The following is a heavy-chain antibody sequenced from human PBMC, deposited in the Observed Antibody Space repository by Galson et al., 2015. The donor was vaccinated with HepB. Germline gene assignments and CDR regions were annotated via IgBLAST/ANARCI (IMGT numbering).Heavy chain of an antibody. CDR3: ARHGENLLYSGSYPGGY. J-gene: IGHJ4*02. D-gene: IGHD1-26*01. CDR1: GYSFTSYW. CDR2: IDPSDSYT. Sequence: QSGAEVKKPGESLRISCKGSGYSFTSYWISWVRQMPGKGLEWMGRIDPSDSYTNYSPSFQGHVTISADKSISTAYLQWSSLKASDTAMYYCARHGENLLYSGSYPGGYWGQGTLVTVSS. V-gene: IGHV5-10-1*01.